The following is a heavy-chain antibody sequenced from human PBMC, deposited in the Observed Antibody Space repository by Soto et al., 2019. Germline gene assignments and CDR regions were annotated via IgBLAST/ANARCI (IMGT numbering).Heavy chain of an antibody. V-gene: IGHV1-3*01. CDR1: GYTFTSYA. CDR2: INAGNGNT. CDR3: ARWARAYDSSGYLYGMDV. Sequence: GSVKVSCKASGYTFTSYAMHWVRQAPGQRLEWMGWINAGNGNTKYSQKFQGRVTITRDTSASTAYMELSSLRSEDTAVYYCARWARAYDSSGYLYGMDVWGQGTTVTVSS. J-gene: IGHJ6*02. D-gene: IGHD3-22*01.